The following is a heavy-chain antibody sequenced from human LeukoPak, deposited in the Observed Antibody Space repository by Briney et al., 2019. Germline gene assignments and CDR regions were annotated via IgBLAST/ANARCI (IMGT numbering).Heavy chain of an antibody. CDR2: FDPEDGET. Sequence: ASVKVSRKVSVYTLTELSMHWVRQAPGKGLEWMGGFDPEDGETIYAQKFQGRVTMTEDTSTDTAYMELSSLRSEDTAVYYSATPPYDSSQNWFDPWGQGTLVTVSS. D-gene: IGHD3-22*01. J-gene: IGHJ5*02. CDR1: VYTLTELS. V-gene: IGHV1-24*01. CDR3: ATPPYDSSQNWFDP.